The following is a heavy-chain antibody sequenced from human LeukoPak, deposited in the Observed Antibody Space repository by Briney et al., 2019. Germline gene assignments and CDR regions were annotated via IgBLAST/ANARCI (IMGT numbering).Heavy chain of an antibody. V-gene: IGHV4-39*07. Sequence: PSETLSLTCTVSGGSISSSSYYWGWIRQPPGKGLEWIGSIYTSGSTNYSPSLKSRVTISVDTSKNQFSLKLSSVTAADTAVYYCAREPFIAAAPYFDYWGQGTLVTVSS. J-gene: IGHJ4*02. CDR1: GGSISSSSYY. D-gene: IGHD6-13*01. CDR3: AREPFIAAAPYFDY. CDR2: IYTSGST.